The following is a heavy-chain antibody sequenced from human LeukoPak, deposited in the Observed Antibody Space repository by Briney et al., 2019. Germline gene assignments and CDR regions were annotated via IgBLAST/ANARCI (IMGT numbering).Heavy chain of an antibody. V-gene: IGHV1-18*01. D-gene: IGHD3-22*01. CDR2: LSGYNGNT. CDR3: AKDIHPGLDSGASCCFDY. CDR1: GYTFSRHG. J-gene: IGHJ4*02. Sequence: ASVKVSCKTSGYTFSRHGITWVRQAPGQGLEWMVWLSGYNGNTNYAQNVQGRVTMTTDTSTNTAYMELRGLRSDDTAVYYCAKDIHPGLDSGASCCFDYWGQGTPVTVSS.